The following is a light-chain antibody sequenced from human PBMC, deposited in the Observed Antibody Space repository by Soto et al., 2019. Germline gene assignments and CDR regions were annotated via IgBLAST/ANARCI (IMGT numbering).Light chain of an antibody. CDR1: QSVSSYY. V-gene: IGKV3-20*01. CDR3: QRYGSPRT. CDR2: DAS. J-gene: IGKJ1*01. Sequence: EIVLTQSPGTLSLSPGERATLSCRASQSVSSYYLAWYQQKPGQAPRLLIYDASSRATGIPDRFSGSGSGTDFSLTISRLEPEDFAVYYCQRYGSPRTFGQGTKVEFK.